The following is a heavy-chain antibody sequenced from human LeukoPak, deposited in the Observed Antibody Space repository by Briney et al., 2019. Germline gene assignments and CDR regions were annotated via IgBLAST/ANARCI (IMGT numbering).Heavy chain of an antibody. Sequence: GASVKVSCKASGYTFTTYAMNWVRQAPGQGLEWMGWINTNTGNPTYAQGFTGRFVFSLDTSVSTAYLQISSLKAEDTAVYYCARRDEDIAAAGTIEVYWGQGTLVTVSS. CDR2: INTNTGNP. CDR3: ARRDEDIAAAGTIEVY. CDR1: GYTFTTYA. J-gene: IGHJ4*02. D-gene: IGHD6-13*01. V-gene: IGHV7-4-1*02.